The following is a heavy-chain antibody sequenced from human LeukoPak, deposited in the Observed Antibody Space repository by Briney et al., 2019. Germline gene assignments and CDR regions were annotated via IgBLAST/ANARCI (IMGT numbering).Heavy chain of an antibody. J-gene: IGHJ4*02. Sequence: GGSLRLSCAASGFTFSSYGMHWVRQAPGKGLEWVAFIQYDGSNKYYADSAKGRFTISRDNSKNTLYLQMNSLRAEDAAVYYCAKDASRGYSYGPVTFDYWGQGTLVTVSS. CDR1: GFTFSSYG. D-gene: IGHD5-18*01. CDR2: IQYDGSNK. CDR3: AKDASRGYSYGPVTFDY. V-gene: IGHV3-30*02.